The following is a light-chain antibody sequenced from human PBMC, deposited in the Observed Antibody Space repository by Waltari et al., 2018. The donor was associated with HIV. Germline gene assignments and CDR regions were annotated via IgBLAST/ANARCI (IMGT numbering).Light chain of an antibody. J-gene: IGLJ3*02. CDR2: END. CDR1: RPKMASSD. V-gene: IGLV1-51*02. Sequence: QSVLPQPPSASAAPGQKVTISSPGSRPKMASSDVPWYQPFPGPAPNLLIYENDKRPSGIPDRFSGSKSDTSVTLAITGLQTGDEADYYCGTWDTSLSAGVFGGGTKLTVL. CDR3: GTWDTSLSAGV.